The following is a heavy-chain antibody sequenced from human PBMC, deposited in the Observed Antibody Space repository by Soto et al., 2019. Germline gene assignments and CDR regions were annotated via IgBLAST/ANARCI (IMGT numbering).Heavy chain of an antibody. J-gene: IGHJ4*02. CDR1: GFTFNNYA. V-gene: IGHV3-33*01. CDR3: ARDKVVGATTRLDY. D-gene: IGHD1-26*01. Sequence: QVQLVESGGGVVQPGRSLRLSCSASGFTFNNYAMHWVRQAPGKWLQWVAFIWYDGSNKYYADSVKGRFTISRDNSKNTVSLQMNSLRVEDTAMYYCARDKVVGATTRLDYWGQGTLVTVSS. CDR2: IWYDGSNK.